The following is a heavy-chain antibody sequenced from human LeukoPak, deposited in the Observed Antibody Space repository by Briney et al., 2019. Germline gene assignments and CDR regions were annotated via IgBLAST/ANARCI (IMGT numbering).Heavy chain of an antibody. CDR2: INHSGST. V-gene: IGHV4-34*01. D-gene: IGHD1-14*01. CDR1: GGSFSGYY. Sequence: PSETLSLTCAVYGGSFSGYYWSWIRQRPGKGREWIGEINHSGSTNYNPSLKSRVTISVDTSKNQFSLKLSSVTAADTAVYYCARHSARRIGNWFDPWGQGTLVTVSS. J-gene: IGHJ5*02. CDR3: ARHSARRIGNWFDP.